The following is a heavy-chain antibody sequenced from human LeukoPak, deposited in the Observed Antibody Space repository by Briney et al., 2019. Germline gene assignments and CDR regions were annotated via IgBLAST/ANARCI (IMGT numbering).Heavy chain of an antibody. J-gene: IGHJ4*02. CDR1: GFTFSSYS. V-gene: IGHV3-48*01. D-gene: IGHD3-3*01. CDR3: ARGEFWSGYYGY. CDR2: MSSSSSTI. Sequence: GGSLRLSCAASGFTFSSYSMNSVRQSPGKGREGCSYMSSSSSTIYYADSVKGRFTISRDKAKNSLYLQMNSLRAADTAVYYCARGEFWSGYYGYWGQGTLVTVSS.